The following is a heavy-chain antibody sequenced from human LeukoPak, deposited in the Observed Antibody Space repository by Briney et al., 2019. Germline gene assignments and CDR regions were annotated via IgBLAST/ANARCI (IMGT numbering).Heavy chain of an antibody. D-gene: IGHD5-18*01. CDR2: IKSKTDGGTP. Sequence: GGSLTLSCAASGFTFSNAWMSWVRHAPGKWLELVGRIKSKTDGGTPDYAAPVKGRFTISRDDSKNTLYLQMHSLKTEDTAVYYCTTQIPLSGIQLWLQFDYWGQGTLVTVSS. CDR1: GFTFSNAW. CDR3: TTQIPLSGIQLWLQFDY. V-gene: IGHV3-15*01. J-gene: IGHJ4*02.